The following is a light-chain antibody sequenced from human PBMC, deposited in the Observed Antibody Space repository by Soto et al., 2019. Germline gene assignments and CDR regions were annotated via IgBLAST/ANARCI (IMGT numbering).Light chain of an antibody. V-gene: IGKV3-20*01. CDR1: QSVTSTF. CDR3: QQYTSSTGVFT. Sequence: EIVLTQSPGTLSLSPGERATLSCRASQSVTSTFLAWYQQKPGQAPRLLIYGASNRATGIPDRFSGSGSGTDFTLTISRLEPEDFAVYYCQQYTSSTGVFTFGPGTKVDIK. J-gene: IGKJ3*01. CDR2: GAS.